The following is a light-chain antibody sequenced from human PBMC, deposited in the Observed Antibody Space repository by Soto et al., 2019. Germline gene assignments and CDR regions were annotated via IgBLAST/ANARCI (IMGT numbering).Light chain of an antibody. Sequence: DIHMTQSPSSLPASVGDRVTITCRASQDISKSLDWIQQKPGKAPKSLIYDASSLLTGVPSRFSGSGSGTEFTLTISSLQPEDFATYYCRQYKAYPITFGQGTRLEIK. CDR3: RQYKAYPIT. CDR1: QDISKS. J-gene: IGKJ5*01. V-gene: IGKV1-16*01. CDR2: DAS.